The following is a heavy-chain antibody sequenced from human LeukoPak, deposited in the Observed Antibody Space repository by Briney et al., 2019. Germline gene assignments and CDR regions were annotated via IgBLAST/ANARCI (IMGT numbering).Heavy chain of an antibody. CDR1: GYTFTSYG. CDR2: ISAYNGNT. D-gene: IGHD1-26*01. Sequence: ASVKVSCKASGYTFTSYGISWVRQAPGQGLEWMGWISAYNGNTNYAQKLQGRVTMTTDTSTSTAYMELRSLRSDDTAVYYCARAAWNSGSYPPLDYWGQGPLVTVSS. V-gene: IGHV1-18*01. CDR3: ARAAWNSGSYPPLDY. J-gene: IGHJ4*02.